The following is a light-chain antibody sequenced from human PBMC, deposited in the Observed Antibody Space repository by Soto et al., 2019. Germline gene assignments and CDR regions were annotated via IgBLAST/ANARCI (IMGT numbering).Light chain of an antibody. CDR2: QVS. CDR3: MQSSLLRT. V-gene: IGKV2-24*01. CDR1: ESLLHSNGNTY. J-gene: IGKJ1*01. Sequence: VVLTQSPLSSRVKIGQPASFSCRSSESLLHSNGNTYLSWLHQRPGQPPRLLIYQVSKRFSGVPDRFRGSGAGTNFTLTISRVEAEDAGIYFCMQSSLLRTFGQGTKVDTK.